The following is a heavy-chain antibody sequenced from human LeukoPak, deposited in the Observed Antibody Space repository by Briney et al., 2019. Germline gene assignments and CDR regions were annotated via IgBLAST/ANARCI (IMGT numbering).Heavy chain of an antibody. CDR1: GFAFSGFW. V-gene: IGHV3-7*01. CDR2: INQDGSEK. CDR3: ARDQVGPED. Sequence: GESLRLSCAASGFAFSGFWMSWVRQAPGKGLEWVANINQDGSEKYYVDSVKGRFTNSRDNAKSSLYLQLNSLRAEDTAVYYCARDQVGPEDWGQGTLVTVSS. D-gene: IGHD1-26*01. J-gene: IGHJ4*02.